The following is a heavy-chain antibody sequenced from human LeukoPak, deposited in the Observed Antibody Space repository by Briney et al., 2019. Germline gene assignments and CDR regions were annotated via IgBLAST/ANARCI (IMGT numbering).Heavy chain of an antibody. V-gene: IGHV1-46*01. CDR1: GYTFTSYY. D-gene: IGHD6-13*01. CDR2: INPSGGST. J-gene: IGHJ4*02. Sequence: ASVKVSCKASGYTFTSYYIHWVRHAPGQGLEWMGIINPSGGSTTYAQKFRGRVTMTRDTSTSTVYMELSSLRSEDTAVYYCVSFVAAAGKEVDYWGQGTLVTVSS. CDR3: VSFVAAAGKEVDY.